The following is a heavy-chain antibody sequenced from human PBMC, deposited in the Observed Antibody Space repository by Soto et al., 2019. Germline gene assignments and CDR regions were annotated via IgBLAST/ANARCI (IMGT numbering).Heavy chain of an antibody. V-gene: IGHV4-59*12. J-gene: IGHJ6*03. CDR2: IYYSGST. CDR3: ARGRVYCSSTSCYAWYMDV. CDR1: GGSISSYY. Sequence: SETLSLTCTVSGGSISSYYWSWIRQPPGKGLEWIGYIYYSGSTNYNPSLKSRVTISVDTSKNQFSLKLSSVTAADTAVYYCARGRVYCSSTSCYAWYMDVWGKGTKVTVSS. D-gene: IGHD2-2*01.